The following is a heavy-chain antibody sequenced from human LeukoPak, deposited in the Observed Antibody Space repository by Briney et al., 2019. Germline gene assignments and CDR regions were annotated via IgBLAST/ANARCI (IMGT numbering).Heavy chain of an antibody. Sequence: SETLSLTCTVSGGSISSGSYYWSWIRQPAGKGLGWIGRIYTSGSTNYNPSLKSRVTISVDTSKNQFSLKLTSVTAADTAVYYCARVFSQQLWAFDIWGQGTMVTVSS. V-gene: IGHV4-61*02. D-gene: IGHD6-13*01. J-gene: IGHJ3*02. CDR1: GGSISSGSYY. CDR3: ARVFSQQLWAFDI. CDR2: IYTSGST.